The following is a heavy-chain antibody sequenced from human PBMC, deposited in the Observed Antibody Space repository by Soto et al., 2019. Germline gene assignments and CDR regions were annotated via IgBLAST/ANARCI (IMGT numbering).Heavy chain of an antibody. CDR1: GFSFSDYE. Sequence: TGGSLRLSCAASGFSFSDYEMNWVRQAPGKGLEWIAHISFCGSTIYYADSVKGRFSISRDNSKNFLYLQMSGLRADDSAVYYYACGAGFFYGVEVWGLGTTGTVSS. J-gene: IGHJ6*02. CDR2: ISFCGSTI. D-gene: IGHD1-26*01. V-gene: IGHV3-48*03. CDR3: ACGAGFFYGVEV.